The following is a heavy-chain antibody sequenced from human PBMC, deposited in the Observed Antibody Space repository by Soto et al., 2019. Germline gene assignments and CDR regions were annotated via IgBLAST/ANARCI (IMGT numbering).Heavy chain of an antibody. CDR2: IKDKGNNYAI. J-gene: IGHJ3*02. V-gene: IGHV3-73*01. CDR1: GFAFSDSA. D-gene: IGHD2-21*02. Sequence: EVQLVESGGGLVQPGGSLKLSCVASGFAFSDSAIHWVRQSSGKGLEWVGRIKDKGNNYAIAYAASVTGGFTVSRDDSKNTAYLQINSLKIEDTAIYFCTRHRIIWANHMTAAVSNDGFDIWGQGTMVTVSS. CDR3: TRHRIIWANHMTAAVSNDGFDI.